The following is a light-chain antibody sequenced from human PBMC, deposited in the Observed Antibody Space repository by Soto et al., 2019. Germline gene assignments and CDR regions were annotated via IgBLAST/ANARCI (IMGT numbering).Light chain of an antibody. CDR1: ESISTW. Sequence: DIQMTQSPSTLSASVGDRVTITCRASESISTWLAWYQQKPGKSPKLLIYGASNLERGVPSRYSGSGSGTEFTLTISSLQPDDCSTYYCQQYNSFSYTFGPGTKVEIK. CDR3: QQYNSFSYT. CDR2: GAS. V-gene: IGKV1-5*01. J-gene: IGKJ2*01.